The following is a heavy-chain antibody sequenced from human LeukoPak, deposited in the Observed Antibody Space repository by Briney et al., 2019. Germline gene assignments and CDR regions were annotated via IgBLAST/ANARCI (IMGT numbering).Heavy chain of an antibody. D-gene: IGHD2-2*01. Sequence: SETLSLTCAVYGGSFSGYYWSWIRQPSGKGLEWIGEINHSGSTNYNPSLKSRVTISVDTSKNQFSLKLSSVTAADTAVYYCARGLGYCSSTSCRAYYYYYYMDVWGKGTTVTVSS. CDR2: INHSGST. CDR3: ARGLGYCSSTSCRAYYYYYYMDV. CDR1: GGSFSGYY. J-gene: IGHJ6*03. V-gene: IGHV4-34*01.